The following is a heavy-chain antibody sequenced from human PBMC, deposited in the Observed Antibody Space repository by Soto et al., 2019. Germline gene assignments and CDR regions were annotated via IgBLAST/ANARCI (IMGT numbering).Heavy chain of an antibody. V-gene: IGHV1-46*01. J-gene: IGHJ6*02. D-gene: IGHD5-18*01. CDR3: ARRAYNYANMDV. Sequence: QVQLVQSGAEVKKPGASVKFSCETSGSTFTTYYMHWVRRPPGQGLEWMGMINPSGGSTSYAQKFQGRVTMTRDTSTRTIYMELSSLRRDDTAIYYCARRAYNYANMDVWGQGTTVTVSS. CDR1: GSTFTTYY. CDR2: INPSGGST.